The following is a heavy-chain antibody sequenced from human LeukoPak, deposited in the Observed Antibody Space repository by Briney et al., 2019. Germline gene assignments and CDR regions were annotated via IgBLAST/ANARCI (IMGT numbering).Heavy chain of an antibody. CDR2: ISTSSSTI. CDR1: EFTFSSYT. Sequence: GGSLRLSCAASEFTFSSYTMNWVRQAPGKGLEWVSYISTSSSTIYYADSVKGRFTISRDNAKNSLYLQMNSLRAEDTAVYYCARALLHYFEYWGQGTVVTVSS. CDR3: ARALLHYFEY. J-gene: IGHJ4*02. D-gene: IGHD2-15*01. V-gene: IGHV3-48*01.